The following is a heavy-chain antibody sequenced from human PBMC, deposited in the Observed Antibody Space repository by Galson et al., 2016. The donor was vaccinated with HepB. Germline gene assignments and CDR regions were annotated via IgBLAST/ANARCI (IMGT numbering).Heavy chain of an antibody. CDR2: ISDDGSNE. J-gene: IGHJ6*02. V-gene: IGHV3-30*18. CDR3: AKSRWSYYYGMDV. D-gene: IGHD3-16*02. Sequence: SLRLSCAASGFTFSTYGIHWVRQAPGMGLEWVAFISDDGSNENYADSVKGRFTISRDNSKNTLYLQMNSLRAEDTAVYYCAKSRWSYYYGMDVWGQGTTVTVSS. CDR1: GFTFSTYG.